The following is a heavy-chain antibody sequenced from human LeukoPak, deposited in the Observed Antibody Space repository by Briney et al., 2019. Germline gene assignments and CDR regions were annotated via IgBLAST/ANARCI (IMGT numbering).Heavy chain of an antibody. CDR2: IYYSGST. D-gene: IGHD6-13*01. CDR3: ARGYSSSWYITESEYFQH. J-gene: IGHJ1*01. V-gene: IGHV4-59*01. Sequence: SETLSLTCTISGGSISSYYWSWIRQPPGKGLEWIGYIYYSGSTNYNPSLKSRVTISVDTSKNQFSLKLSSVTAADTAVYYCARGYSSSWYITESEYFQHWGQGTLVTVSS. CDR1: GGSISSYY.